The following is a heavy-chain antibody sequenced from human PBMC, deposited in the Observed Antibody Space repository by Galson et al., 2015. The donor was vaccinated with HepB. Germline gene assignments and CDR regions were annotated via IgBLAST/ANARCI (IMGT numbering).Heavy chain of an antibody. CDR3: ARDRGYSSWSWIFDY. CDR2: IWYDESNI. CDR1: GFTLNNYG. V-gene: IGHV3-33*01. J-gene: IGHJ4*02. D-gene: IGHD6-6*01. Sequence: SLRLSCAASGFTLNNYGMHWVRQAPGKGLEWVAFIWYDESNIHYTDSVKGRITISRDNSKNTLSLQMSSLRAEDTAVYYCARDRGYSSWSWIFDYWGQGTLVAVSS.